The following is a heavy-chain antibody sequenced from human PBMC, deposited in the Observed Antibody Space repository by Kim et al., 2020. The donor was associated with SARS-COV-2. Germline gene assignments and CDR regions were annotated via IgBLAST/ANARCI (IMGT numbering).Heavy chain of an antibody. V-gene: IGHV1-18*01. D-gene: IGHD3-22*01. CDR1: GYTFSKFG. CDR3: AQDSSGNRYDAFDV. J-gene: IGHJ3*01. Sequence: ASVKVSCKASGYTFSKFGISWVRQAPGQGLEWMGWISAYNGNTDYAPNLQGRLTMTTDTSTSTAYIELRSLKSDDTAVYYCAQDSSGNRYDAFDVWGQGTMVTVSS. CDR2: ISAYNGNT.